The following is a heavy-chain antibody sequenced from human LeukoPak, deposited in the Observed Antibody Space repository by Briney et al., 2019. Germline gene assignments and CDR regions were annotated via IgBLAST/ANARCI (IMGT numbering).Heavy chain of an antibody. CDR2: INHSGST. CDR1: GGSFSGYY. J-gene: IGHJ6*02. D-gene: IGHD4-17*01. V-gene: IGHV4-34*01. CDR3: VYGDYYYYGMDV. Sequence: SETLSLTCAVYGGSFSGYYWSWIRQPPGKGLEWIGEINHSGSTNYNPSLKSRVTISVDTSKNQFSLKLSSVTAADTAVYYCVYGDYYYYGMDVWGQGTLATVSS.